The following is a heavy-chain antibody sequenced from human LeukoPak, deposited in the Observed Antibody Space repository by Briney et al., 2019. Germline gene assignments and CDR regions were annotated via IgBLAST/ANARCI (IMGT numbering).Heavy chain of an antibody. CDR3: ARDTTSGWSFDY. CDR1: GFTFRDYA. D-gene: IGHD6-19*01. Sequence: GGSLRLSCAASGFTFRDYAMSWVRQAPGKGLEWVSAITRSGGSTYYADSVKDRFTISRDNSKNTLYLQMGSLRPDDMAVYYCARDTTSGWSFDYWGQGTQVTVSS. CDR2: ITRSGGST. J-gene: IGHJ4*02. V-gene: IGHV3-23*01.